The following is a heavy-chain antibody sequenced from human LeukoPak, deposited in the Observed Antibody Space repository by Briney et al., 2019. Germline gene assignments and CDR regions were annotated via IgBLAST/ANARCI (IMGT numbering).Heavy chain of an antibody. V-gene: IGHV4-59*01. D-gene: IGHD6-13*01. CDR3: ARENSNPHYFDY. Sequence: SETLSLTCTVSGGSISSYYWSWIRQPPGKGLEWIGYIYYSGSTNYNPSLKSRVTISVDTSKNQFSLKLSSVTAADTAVYYCARENSNPHYFDYWGQGTLVTVSS. CDR1: GGSISSYY. CDR2: IYYSGST. J-gene: IGHJ4*02.